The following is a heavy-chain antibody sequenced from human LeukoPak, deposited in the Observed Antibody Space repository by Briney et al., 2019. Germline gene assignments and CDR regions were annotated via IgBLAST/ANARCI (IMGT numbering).Heavy chain of an antibody. Sequence: SETLSLTCAVSGYSITSGYYWAWIRQPPGKGLEWIGNIYHSGSTYYNASLKRRVTISVDTSKNQFSLKLSSVTAADTAVYYCARPYSNYFFDYWGQGTLVTVSS. V-gene: IGHV4-38-2*01. CDR2: IYHSGST. J-gene: IGHJ4*02. D-gene: IGHD4-11*01. CDR1: GYSITSGYY. CDR3: ARPYSNYFFDY.